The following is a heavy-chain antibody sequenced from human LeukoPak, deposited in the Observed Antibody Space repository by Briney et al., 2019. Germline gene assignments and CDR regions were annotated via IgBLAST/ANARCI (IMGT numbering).Heavy chain of an antibody. J-gene: IGHJ4*02. CDR3: ATEGGDFWSGYYKAFDY. D-gene: IGHD3-3*01. CDR1: GFTFSSYW. Sequence: PGGALRLSCAASGFTFSSYWMSWVRQASGKGLEWVANIKQDGSEKYYVDSVKGRFTISRDNAKNSLYLHMNSLRAEDTAVYYCATEGGDFWSGYYKAFDYWGQGTLVTVSS. CDR2: IKQDGSEK. V-gene: IGHV3-7*01.